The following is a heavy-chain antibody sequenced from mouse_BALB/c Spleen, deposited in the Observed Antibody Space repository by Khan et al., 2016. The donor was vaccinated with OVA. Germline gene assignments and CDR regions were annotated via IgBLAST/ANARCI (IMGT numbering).Heavy chain of an antibody. V-gene: IGHV2-2*02. J-gene: IGHJ3*01. D-gene: IGHD2-4*01. CDR1: GFSLTTYG. Sequence: QVQLQQSGPGLVQPSQSLSITCTVSGFSLTTYGVHWVRQSPGKGLEWLGVIWSGGSTDYNAAFISRLSISTDSSKSQVFFKMNSLQVNDTAIYYYARNYDYDKGVAYWGQGTLVTVSA. CDR3: ARNYDYDKGVAY. CDR2: IWSGGST.